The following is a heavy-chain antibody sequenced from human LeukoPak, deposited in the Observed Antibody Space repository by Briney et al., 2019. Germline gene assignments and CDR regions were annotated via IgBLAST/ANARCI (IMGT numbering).Heavy chain of an antibody. D-gene: IGHD4-23*01. CDR2: INHSGST. Sequence: PGGSLRLSCAASGFTFSDYYMSWIRQPPGKGLEWIGEINHSGSTNYNPSLKSRVTISVDTSKNQFSLKLSSVTAADTAVYYCARGKSTVVTKYFDYWGQGTLVTVSS. J-gene: IGHJ4*02. CDR3: ARGKSTVVTKYFDY. CDR1: GFTFSDYY. V-gene: IGHV4-34*01.